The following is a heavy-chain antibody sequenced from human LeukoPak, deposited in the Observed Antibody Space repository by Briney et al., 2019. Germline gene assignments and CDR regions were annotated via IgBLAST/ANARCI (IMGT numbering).Heavy chain of an antibody. D-gene: IGHD2-2*01. J-gene: IGHJ4*02. Sequence: ASVKVSCKASGYTFTGYYMHWVRQAPGQGLEWMGWINPNSGGTNYAQKFQGRVTMTRDTSISTAYMELSRLRSDDTAVYYCARLYCSSTSCYPLSPFDYWGQGTLVTVSS. CDR3: ARLYCSSTSCYPLSPFDY. CDR2: INPNSGGT. V-gene: IGHV1-2*02. CDR1: GYTFTGYY.